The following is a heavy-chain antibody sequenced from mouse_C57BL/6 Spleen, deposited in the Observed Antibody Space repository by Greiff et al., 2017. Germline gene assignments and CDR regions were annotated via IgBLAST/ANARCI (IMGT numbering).Heavy chain of an antibody. CDR3: THYYGSPSYYFDY. D-gene: IGHD1-1*01. V-gene: IGHV14-4*01. CDR1: GFNIKDDY. Sequence: EVQLQQSGAELVRPGASVKLSCTASGFNIKDDYMHWVKQRPEQGLEWIGWIDPENGDTEYASKFQGKATITADTSSNTAYLQLSSLTSEDTAVYYCTHYYGSPSYYFDYWGQGTTLTVSS. CDR2: IDPENGDT. J-gene: IGHJ2*01.